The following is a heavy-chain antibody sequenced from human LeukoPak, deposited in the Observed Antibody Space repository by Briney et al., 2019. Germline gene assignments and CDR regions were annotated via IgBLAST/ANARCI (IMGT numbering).Heavy chain of an antibody. CDR3: ARAGQWLP. Sequence: PGGSLRLSCAASGFTFSTYWMHWVRQAPGKGLVWVSRINTDGSTTSYADSVKGRFTISRDNAKNTVYLQMNSLRGEDTAVYYCARAGQWLPWGQGTLVTVSS. CDR1: GFTFSTYW. D-gene: IGHD6-19*01. V-gene: IGHV3-74*01. CDR2: INTDGSTT. J-gene: IGHJ5*02.